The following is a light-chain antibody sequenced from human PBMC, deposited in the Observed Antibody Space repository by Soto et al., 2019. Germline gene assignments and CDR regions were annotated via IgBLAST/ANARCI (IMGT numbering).Light chain of an antibody. CDR1: QSVSSDY. Sequence: EIVLTQSPGTLSLSPGERATLSCRASQSVSSDYLAWYQQKPGQAPRLLIYGASSRATGLPDRFGGSGSGTDSPLPTPTLNPEDFPFHLRPQYGSSTGWTFAQGPKV. V-gene: IGKV3-20*01. CDR3: PQYGSSTGWT. J-gene: IGKJ1*01. CDR2: GAS.